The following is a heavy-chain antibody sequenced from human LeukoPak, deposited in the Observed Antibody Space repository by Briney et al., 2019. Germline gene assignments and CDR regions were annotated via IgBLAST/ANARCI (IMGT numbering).Heavy chain of an antibody. CDR2: ISRSSSYI. J-gene: IGHJ5*02. CDR3: ARDLTAAGGKWFDP. CDR1: GFTFSSYS. D-gene: IGHD6-25*01. Sequence: GGSLRLSCAASGFTFSSYSMNWVRQAPGKGLEWVSCISRSSSYIHYAESVKGRFTISGDNAKNSLYLQMNSLRAEDTAVYYCARDLTAAGGKWFDPWGQGTLVTVSS. V-gene: IGHV3-21*01.